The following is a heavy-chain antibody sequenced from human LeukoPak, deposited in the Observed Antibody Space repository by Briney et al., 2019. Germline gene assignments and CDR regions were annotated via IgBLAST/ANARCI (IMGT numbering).Heavy chain of an antibody. CDR1: GYSFTTYW. J-gene: IGHJ4*02. CDR3: ARQDSAAYPDY. V-gene: IGHV5-10-1*01. D-gene: IGHD2-21*01. Sequence: GGSLRISCKGSGYSFTTYWISWVRQMPGKGLEWMGRIDPSDSETKYSPSFQGHVNISTDKSISTAYVQWSSLKAPDTAIYYCARQDSAAYPDYWGQGTLVTVSS. CDR2: IDPSDSET.